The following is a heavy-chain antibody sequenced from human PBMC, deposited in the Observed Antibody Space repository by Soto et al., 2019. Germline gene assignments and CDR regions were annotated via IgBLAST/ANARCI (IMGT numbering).Heavy chain of an antibody. CDR3: GRVAASGYYFDY. J-gene: IGHJ4*02. Sequence: QVLLVESGGGLVKPGGSLRLSCAVSGFTFSDYYMTWIRQAPGKGLEWISYISGSSTYTLYAASVKGRFTISRDNAKSSVYLQMNSLRAEDTAVYYCGRVAASGYYFDYWGQGSLVTVSS. D-gene: IGHD6-13*01. CDR2: ISGSSTYT. V-gene: IGHV3-11*06. CDR1: GFTFSDYY.